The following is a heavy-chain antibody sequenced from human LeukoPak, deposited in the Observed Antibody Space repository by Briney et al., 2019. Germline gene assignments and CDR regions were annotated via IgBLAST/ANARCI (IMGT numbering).Heavy chain of an antibody. CDR1: GYTFTSYY. CDR3: ARDSLYGVVDY. D-gene: IGHD4-17*01. CDR2: INPSGGST. J-gene: IGHJ4*02. Sequence: ASVKVSCKPSGYTFTSYYIHRVRQAPGQGLEWMGIINPSGGSTSYAQKFQGRVTMTRDTSTSTVYMYLSSLRSEDTAVYYCARDSLYGVVDYWGQGTLVTVSS. V-gene: IGHV1-46*01.